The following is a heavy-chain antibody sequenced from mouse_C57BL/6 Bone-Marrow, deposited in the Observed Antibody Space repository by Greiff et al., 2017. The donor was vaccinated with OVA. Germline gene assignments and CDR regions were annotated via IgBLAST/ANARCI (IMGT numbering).Heavy chain of an antibody. CDR1: GYAFSSSW. V-gene: IGHV1-82*01. Sequence: VQLQQSGPELVKPGASVKISCKASGYAFSSSWMNWVKQRPGKGLEWIGRIYPGDGDTNYNGKFKGKATLTADKSSSTAYMQLSSLTSEDSAVYFCARAPYYYGSSPDYWGQGTTLTVSS. J-gene: IGHJ2*01. D-gene: IGHD1-1*01. CDR2: IYPGDGDT. CDR3: ARAPYYYGSSPDY.